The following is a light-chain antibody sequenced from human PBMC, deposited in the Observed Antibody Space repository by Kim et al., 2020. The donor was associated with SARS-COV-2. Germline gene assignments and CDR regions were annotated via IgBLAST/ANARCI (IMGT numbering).Light chain of an antibody. CDR2: LGS. Sequence: DIVMTQSPLSLPVTPGEPAFISCRSSQSLLHSNGYNYLDWYLQKPGQSPQLLIYLGSNRASGVPDRFSGSGSGTDFTLKISRVEAEDVGVYYCMQALQTPRFGQGTKVDIK. J-gene: IGKJ1*01. CDR1: QSLLHSNGYNY. CDR3: MQALQTPR. V-gene: IGKV2-28*01.